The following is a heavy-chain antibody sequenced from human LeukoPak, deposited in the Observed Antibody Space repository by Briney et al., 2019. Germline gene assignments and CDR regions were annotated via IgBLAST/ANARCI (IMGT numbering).Heavy chain of an antibody. CDR3: AREMRWLQGYYYYYMDV. J-gene: IGHJ6*03. D-gene: IGHD5-24*01. CDR2: ISAYNGNT. V-gene: IGHV1-18*01. CDR1: GYTFTSYG. Sequence: ASVKVSCKASGYTFTSYGISWVRQAPGQGLEWMGWISAYNGNTNYAQKLQGRVTMTTDTSTSTAYMELRSLRSDDTAVYYCAREMRWLQGYYYYYMDVWGKGTTVTISS.